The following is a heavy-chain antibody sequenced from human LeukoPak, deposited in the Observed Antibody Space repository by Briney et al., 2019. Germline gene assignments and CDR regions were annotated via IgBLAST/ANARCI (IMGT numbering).Heavy chain of an antibody. D-gene: IGHD6-19*01. J-gene: IGHJ4*02. CDR3: ARGRYSSGWYVFYYFDY. V-gene: IGHV1-2*02. CDR2: IDPNSGAT. CDR1: GYTFTAYY. Sequence: ASVKVSCKASGYTFTAYYIHLVRQAPGQGLEWMGWIDPNSGATNYAQKFQGRVTMTRDTSISTAYMELSSLRSVDTAVYYCARGRYSSGWYVFYYFDYWGQGTLVTVSS.